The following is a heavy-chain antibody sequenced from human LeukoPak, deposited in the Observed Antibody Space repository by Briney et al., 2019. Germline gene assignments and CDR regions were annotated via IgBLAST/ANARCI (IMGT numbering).Heavy chain of an antibody. D-gene: IGHD5-18*01. CDR2: IYYSGST. CDR3: ATLGDTAMVPFYYMDV. CDR1: GGSISSHY. V-gene: IGHV4-59*11. J-gene: IGHJ6*03. Sequence: SETLSLTCTVSGGSISSHYWSWIRQPPGKGLEWIGYIYYSGSTNYNPSLKSRVTISVDTSKNQFSLKLSSVTAADTAVYYCATLGDTAMVPFYYMDVWGKGTTVTVSS.